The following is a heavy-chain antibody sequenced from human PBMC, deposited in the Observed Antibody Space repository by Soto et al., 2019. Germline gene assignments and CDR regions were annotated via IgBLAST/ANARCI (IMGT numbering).Heavy chain of an antibody. CDR2: IYPGDSDT. D-gene: IGHD6-6*01. CDR3: ARSSSSVARYYYYGMDV. CDR1: GYSFTSYW. Sequence: PGESLKISCKGSGYSFTSYWIGWVRQMPGKGLEWMGIIYPGDSDTRYSPSSQGQVTISADKSISTAYLQWSSLKASDTAMYYCARSSSSVARYYYYGMDVWGQGTTVTVSS. J-gene: IGHJ6*02. V-gene: IGHV5-51*01.